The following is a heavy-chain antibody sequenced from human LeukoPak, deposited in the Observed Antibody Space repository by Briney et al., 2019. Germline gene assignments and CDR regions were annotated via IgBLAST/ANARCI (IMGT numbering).Heavy chain of an antibody. CDR2: IIPTSGGT. V-gene: IGHV1-2*06. Sequence: VASVKVSCKASGYTFTSYYMHWARQAPGQGLEWMGRIIPTSGGTNYAQKFQGRVTMTRDTSINTAYMELSRLRSDDTAIYYCARILLRSSQYYFDYWGQGTLVTVSS. J-gene: IGHJ4*02. CDR1: GYTFTSYY. CDR3: ARILLRSSQYYFDY. D-gene: IGHD3-10*01.